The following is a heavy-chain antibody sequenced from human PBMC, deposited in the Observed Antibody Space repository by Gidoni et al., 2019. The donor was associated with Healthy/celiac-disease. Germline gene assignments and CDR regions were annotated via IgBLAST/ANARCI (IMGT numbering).Heavy chain of an antibody. CDR2: IRSKAYGGTT. CDR3: TRDAAVSGGYYPFDY. J-gene: IGHJ4*02. D-gene: IGHD3-22*01. V-gene: IGHV3-49*04. CDR1: GFTFGDYA. Sequence: EVQLVESGGGLVQRGRSLRLSCTASGFTFGDYAMSWVRQAPGKGLEWVGFIRSKAYGGTTEYAASVKGRFTISRDDSKSIAYLQMNSLKTEDTAVYYCTRDAAVSGGYYPFDYWGQGTLVTVSS.